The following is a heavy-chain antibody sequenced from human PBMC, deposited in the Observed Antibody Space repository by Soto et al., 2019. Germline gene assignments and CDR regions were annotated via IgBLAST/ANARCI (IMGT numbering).Heavy chain of an antibody. V-gene: IGHV3-30*18. J-gene: IGHJ4*02. D-gene: IGHD2-15*01. CDR2: ISYDGSNK. CDR1: GFTFSSYG. Sequence: QVQLVESGGGVVQPGRSLRLSCAASGFTFSSYGMHWVRQAPGKGLEWVAVISYDGSNKYYADSVKGRFTISRDNSKNTLYLQMNSLRAEDTAVYYCAKDLGGGCDYWGQGTLFTVSS. CDR3: AKDLGGGCDY.